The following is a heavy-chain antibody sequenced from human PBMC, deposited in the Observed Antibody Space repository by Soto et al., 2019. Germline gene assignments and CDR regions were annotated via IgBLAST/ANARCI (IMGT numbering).Heavy chain of an antibody. Sequence: SVKVSCKASGGTFSRYAISWVRQAPGQGLEWMGGIIPIFGTANYAQKFQGRVTITADESTSTAYMELRSLRSDDTAVYYCASGLPYYYDSSGYYGMYYFDYWGQGTLVTVSS. CDR3: ASGLPYYYDSSGYYGMYYFDY. J-gene: IGHJ4*02. V-gene: IGHV1-69*13. CDR2: IIPIFGTA. D-gene: IGHD3-22*01. CDR1: GGTFSRYA.